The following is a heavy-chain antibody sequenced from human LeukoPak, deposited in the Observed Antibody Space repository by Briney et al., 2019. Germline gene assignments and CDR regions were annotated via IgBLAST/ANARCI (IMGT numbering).Heavy chain of an antibody. Sequence: SETLSLTCTVSGGSLNSSTYYWVWIRPPPGKGLEWIGSISYSGSTYYSPSLKSRVTVSADTPKNQFSLKLSSVTAADTAVYYCAGQGNGWYGGSDYWGQGTLVIFSS. D-gene: IGHD6-19*01. CDR2: ISYSGST. J-gene: IGHJ4*02. V-gene: IGHV4-39*01. CDR3: AGQGNGWYGGSDY. CDR1: GGSLNSSTYY.